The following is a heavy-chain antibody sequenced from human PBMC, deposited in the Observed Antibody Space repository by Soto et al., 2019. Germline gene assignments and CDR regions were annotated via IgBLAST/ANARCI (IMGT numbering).Heavy chain of an antibody. CDR2: ISGSGGST. D-gene: IGHD2-15*01. Sequence: EVQLLESGGGLVQPGGSLRLSCAASGFTFSSYAMSWVRQAPGKGLEWVSAISGSGGSTYYADSVKGRFTISRDNSKNTLYLQMNSLRAEDTAVYYCAIKSGMWSNYYYYGMDVWGQGTTVTVSS. CDR1: GFTFSSYA. CDR3: AIKSGMWSNYYYYGMDV. V-gene: IGHV3-23*01. J-gene: IGHJ6*02.